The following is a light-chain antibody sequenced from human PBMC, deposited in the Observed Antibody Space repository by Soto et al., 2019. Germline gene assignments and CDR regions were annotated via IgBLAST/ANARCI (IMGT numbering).Light chain of an antibody. J-gene: IGKJ1*01. CDR2: GAS. CDR3: QQYNDWPRT. CDR1: QSVSGN. V-gene: IGKV3-15*01. Sequence: EVVMTQSPGTLSVSPGERASLSYRASQSVSGNLAWYQQTPGQAPRLLIHGASTRATGIPARFSGSGSGTEFTLTISSLQSEDFAFYYCQQYNDWPRTFGQGTKVDI.